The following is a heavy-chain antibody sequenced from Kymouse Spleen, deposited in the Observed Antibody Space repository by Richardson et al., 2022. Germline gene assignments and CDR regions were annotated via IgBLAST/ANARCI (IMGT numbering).Heavy chain of an antibody. J-gene: IGHJ1*01. CDR1: GGSFSGYY. CDR2: INHSGST. CDR3: ARGRTMVRGVEYFQH. V-gene: IGHV4-34*01. D-gene: IGHD3-10*01. Sequence: QVQLQQWGAGLLKPSETLSLTCAVYGGSFSGYYWSWIRQPPGKGLEWIGEINHSGSTNYNPSLKSRVTISVDTSKNQFSLKLSSVTAADTAVYYCARGRTMVRGVEYFQHWGQGTLVTVSS.